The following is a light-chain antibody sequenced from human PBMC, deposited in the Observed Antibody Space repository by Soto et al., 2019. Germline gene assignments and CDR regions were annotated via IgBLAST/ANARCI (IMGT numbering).Light chain of an antibody. CDR2: DAS. J-gene: IGKJ1*01. Sequence: LTQSQGSLSLSEGNRATLSCRVSQSVSSSYLAWYQQNPGQAPRLLIYDASSRATCIPDRFSGSGSGTDFTLIISRLEPEDFAVYYCQQYGRSPWTFGQGTKVDI. V-gene: IGKV3-20*01. CDR3: QQYGRSPWT. CDR1: QSVSSSY.